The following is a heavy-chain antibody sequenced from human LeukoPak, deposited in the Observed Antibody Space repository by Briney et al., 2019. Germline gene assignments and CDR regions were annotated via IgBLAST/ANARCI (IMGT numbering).Heavy chain of an antibody. J-gene: IGHJ4*02. V-gene: IGHV4-39*01. CDR2: IYYSGST. D-gene: IGHD6-13*01. CDR1: GGSISSSSYY. CDR3: ARPSRAAAGTFDY. Sequence: PSETLSLTCTVSGGSISSSSYYWGWIRQPPGKGLGWIGSIYYSGSTYYNPSLKSRVTISVDTSKNQFSLKLSSVTAADTAVYYCARPSRAAAGTFDYWGQGTLVTVSS.